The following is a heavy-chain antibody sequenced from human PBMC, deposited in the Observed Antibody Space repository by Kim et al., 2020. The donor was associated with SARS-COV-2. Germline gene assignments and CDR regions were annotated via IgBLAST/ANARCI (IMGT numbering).Heavy chain of an antibody. CDR2: IYPGDSDT. D-gene: IGHD3-22*01. CDR3: ARQYRDYYDSSGYYYQGDWFDP. J-gene: IGHJ5*02. CDR1: GYSFTSYW. Sequence: GESLKISCKGSGYSFTSYWIGWVRQMPGKGLEWMGIIYPGDSDTRYSPSFQGQVTISADKSISTAYLQWSSLKASDTAMYYCARQYRDYYDSSGYYYQGDWFDPWGQGTLVTVSS. V-gene: IGHV5-51*01.